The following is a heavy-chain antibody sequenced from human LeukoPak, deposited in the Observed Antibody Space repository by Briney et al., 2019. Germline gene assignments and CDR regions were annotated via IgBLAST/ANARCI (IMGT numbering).Heavy chain of an antibody. Sequence: SSETLSLTCTVSGGSISSSSYYWGWIRQPPGKGLEWIGSIYYSGSTYYNPSLKSRVTISADTSKTQFSLKLSSVTAADTAVYYCARESPYSSSLGPWGQGTLVTVSS. J-gene: IGHJ5*02. V-gene: IGHV4-39*07. CDR3: ARESPYSSSLGP. D-gene: IGHD6-13*01. CDR1: GGSISSSSYY. CDR2: IYYSGST.